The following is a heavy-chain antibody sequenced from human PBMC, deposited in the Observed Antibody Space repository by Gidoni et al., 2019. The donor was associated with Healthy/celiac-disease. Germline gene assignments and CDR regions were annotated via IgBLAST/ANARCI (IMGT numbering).Heavy chain of an antibody. Sequence: QVQLVQSGAEVKKPGASVTVSCKASGYTLTSYGISWVRQAPGQGLEWMGWSSAYNGNTNYAQKRQGRVNITTDKSTSTAYMERRSLGTYDTAVYYWARVASYYDLWGGYYTGGGNYYYGMDVWGQGTTVTVSS. CDR1: GYTLTSYG. J-gene: IGHJ6*02. CDR2: SSAYNGNT. V-gene: IGHV1-18*01. CDR3: ARVASYYDLWGGYYTGGGNYYYGMDV. D-gene: IGHD3-3*01.